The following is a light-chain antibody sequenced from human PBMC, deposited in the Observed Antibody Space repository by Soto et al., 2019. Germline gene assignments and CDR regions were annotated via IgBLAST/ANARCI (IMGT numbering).Light chain of an antibody. Sequence: AIRMTQSPSSFSASTGDRVTITCRASQGISSCLAWYQQKPGKGPKLLIYATATLQSGDPSRFSASGSGTDFTLTISRLQSEDFATYYCQQYLSYPYTFGKGTKLEI. J-gene: IGKJ2*01. CDR1: QGISSC. V-gene: IGKV1-8*01. CDR2: ATA. CDR3: QQYLSYPYT.